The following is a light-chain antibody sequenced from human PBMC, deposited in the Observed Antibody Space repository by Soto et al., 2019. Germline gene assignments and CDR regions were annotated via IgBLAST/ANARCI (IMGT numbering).Light chain of an antibody. CDR1: QSVSSY. V-gene: IGKV3-11*01. J-gene: IGKJ5*01. Sequence: IVLTQSPATLSLSPGERATLSCRASQSVSSYLAWYQQKPGQAPRLLIYDASNRATGIPARFSGSGSGTDFTLAISSLEPDDFAVYYCQQRSNWPPITFGQGTRMEI. CDR2: DAS. CDR3: QQRSNWPPIT.